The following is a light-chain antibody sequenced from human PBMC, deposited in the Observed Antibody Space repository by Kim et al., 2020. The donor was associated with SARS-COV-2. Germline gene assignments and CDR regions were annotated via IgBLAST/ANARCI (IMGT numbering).Light chain of an antibody. CDR3: QQYHSYPRT. CDR2: SAS. CDR1: QGITNS. V-gene: IGKV1-16*02. J-gene: IGKJ1*01. Sequence: SASVGDTVTITCRVSQGITNSLAWCQQKPRKAPKSLIYSASNLQSGVPSKFSGSGSGTDFTLTISSLQPEDFATYYCQQYHSYPRTFGQGTKV.